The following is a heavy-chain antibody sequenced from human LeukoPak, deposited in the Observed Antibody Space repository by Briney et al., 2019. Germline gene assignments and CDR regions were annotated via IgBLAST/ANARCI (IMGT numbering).Heavy chain of an antibody. J-gene: IGHJ5*02. CDR2: FYQSGST. CDR1: GYSISSGYY. Sequence: PSETLSLTCAVSGYSISSGYYWGWIRQPPGKGLEWIGSFYQSGSTYYNPSLKSRVTISVDTPKNQFSLKLISVTAADTAVYYCARVIYCSGGSCYDGAWFDPWGQGTLVTVSS. V-gene: IGHV4-38-2*01. CDR3: ARVIYCSGGSCYDGAWFDP. D-gene: IGHD2-15*01.